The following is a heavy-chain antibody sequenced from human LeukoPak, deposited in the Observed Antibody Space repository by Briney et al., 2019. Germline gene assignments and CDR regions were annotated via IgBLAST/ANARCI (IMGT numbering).Heavy chain of an antibody. Sequence: PGGSLRLSCAASGFAFSSYSMNWVRQAPGKGLEWVSYISGSSSTLYYADSVKGRFTISIDNARNSLYLQMNSLRPEDTAVYYCARDLQLADAFHLWGQGTMVTVSS. CDR1: GFAFSSYS. V-gene: IGHV3-48*04. D-gene: IGHD6-13*01. J-gene: IGHJ3*01. CDR3: ARDLQLADAFHL. CDR2: ISGSSSTL.